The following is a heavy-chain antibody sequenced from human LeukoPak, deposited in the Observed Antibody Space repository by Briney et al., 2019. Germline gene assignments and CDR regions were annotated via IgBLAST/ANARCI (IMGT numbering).Heavy chain of an antibody. J-gene: IGHJ4*02. V-gene: IGHV4-4*07. CDR2: VYNGGTI. Sequence: SETLSLTCTVSGASIITNCWSWIRQPAGQGLEWIGRVYNGGTIQYNPSLKSRVTMSVDTSNNQSSLKLTSVTAADTAVYYCARQEAMATDFDYWGQGTLVTVSS. CDR3: ARQEAMATDFDY. CDR1: GASIITNC. D-gene: IGHD5-24*01.